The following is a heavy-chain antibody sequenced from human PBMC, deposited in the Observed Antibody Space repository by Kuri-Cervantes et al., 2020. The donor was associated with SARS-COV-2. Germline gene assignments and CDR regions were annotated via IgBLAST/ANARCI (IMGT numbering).Heavy chain of an antibody. Sequence: SGKVSCKASGGTFSSYAISWVRQAPGQGLEWMGGIIPIFGTANYAQKFQGRVTITTDESTSTAYMELSSLRSEDTAVYYCARDARRDEGYYFDYWGQGTLVTVSS. J-gene: IGHJ4*02. V-gene: IGHV1-69*05. CDR1: GGTFSSYA. CDR3: ARDARRDEGYYFDY. CDR2: IIPIFGTA. D-gene: IGHD5-24*01.